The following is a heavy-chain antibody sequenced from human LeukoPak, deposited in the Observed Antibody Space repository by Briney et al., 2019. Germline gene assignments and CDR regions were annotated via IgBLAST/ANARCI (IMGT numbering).Heavy chain of an antibody. CDR3: ALGLSSSWYYFDY. CDR1: GGSFSGYY. CDR2: INHSGST. J-gene: IGHJ4*02. V-gene: IGHV4-34*01. D-gene: IGHD6-13*01. Sequence: SETLSITCAVYGGSFSGYYWSWIRQPPGKGLEWIGEINHSGSTNYNPSLKSRVTISVDTSKNQFSLKLSSVTAADTAVYYCALGLSSSWYYFDYWGQGTLVTVSS.